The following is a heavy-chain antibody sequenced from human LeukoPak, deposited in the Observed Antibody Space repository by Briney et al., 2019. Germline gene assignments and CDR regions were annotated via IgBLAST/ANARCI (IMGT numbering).Heavy chain of an antibody. V-gene: IGHV3-48*02. Sequence: GGSLRLSCAASGFTVSSYWMSWVRQAPGKGLGWVSHITASGTAMFYADSVKGRFTISRDNAKNSLYLQMNSLRDEDTAVYYCASSGSYRFDYWGQGTLVTVSS. CDR2: ITASGTAM. J-gene: IGHJ4*02. D-gene: IGHD1-26*01. CDR3: ASSGSYRFDY. CDR1: GFTVSSYW.